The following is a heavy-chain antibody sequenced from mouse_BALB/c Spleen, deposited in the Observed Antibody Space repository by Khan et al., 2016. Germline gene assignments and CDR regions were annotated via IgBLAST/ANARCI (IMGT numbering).Heavy chain of an antibody. Sequence: QIQLVQSGPELKKPGETVKISCKASGYTFTDYSMHWVKQAPGKGLKWMGWINTETGEPTYADDFKGRFAFSLETSASTAYLQINNLKNEDTATYCCARDRWLLRMDYWGQGTTLTVSS. CDR3: ARDRWLLRMDY. CDR1: GYTFTDYS. D-gene: IGHD2-3*01. CDR2: INTETGEP. V-gene: IGHV9-2-1*01. J-gene: IGHJ2*01.